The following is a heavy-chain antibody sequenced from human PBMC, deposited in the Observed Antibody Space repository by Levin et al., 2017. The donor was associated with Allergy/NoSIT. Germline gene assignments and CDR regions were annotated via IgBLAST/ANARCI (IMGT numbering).Heavy chain of an antibody. J-gene: IGHJ6*02. Sequence: ASVKVSCKASGYTFNSYGISWVRQAPGQGLEWMGWISAYNGNTNYAQKVQGRVTMTTDASTSTAYMELRSLRSDDSAVYYCARDTWPAPSNGMDVWGQGTTVTVSS. CDR2: ISAYNGNT. D-gene: IGHD3-16*01. V-gene: IGHV1-18*01. CDR3: ARDTWPAPSNGMDV. CDR1: GYTFNSYG.